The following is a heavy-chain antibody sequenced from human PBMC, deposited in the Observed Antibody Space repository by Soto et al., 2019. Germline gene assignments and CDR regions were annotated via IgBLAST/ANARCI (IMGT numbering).Heavy chain of an antibody. V-gene: IGHV4-4*02. D-gene: IGHD3-16*01. CDR3: ARGDTAPRTGRDGFDP. J-gene: IGHJ5*02. CDR1: GGSISSSNW. Sequence: QVQLQESGPGLVKPSGTLSLTCAVSGGSISSSNWWSWVRQPPGKGLEWIGEIYHSGSTNYNPSLKRRVTKSVDKSKNQFSLKLSSVTAAATAVYYWARGDTAPRTGRDGFDPWGQGTLVTVSS. CDR2: IYHSGST.